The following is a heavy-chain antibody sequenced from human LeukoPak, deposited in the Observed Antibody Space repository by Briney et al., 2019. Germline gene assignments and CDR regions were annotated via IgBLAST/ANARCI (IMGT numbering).Heavy chain of an antibody. J-gene: IGHJ4*02. CDR3: ARGGGRDFDY. CDR2: INHSGST. Sequence: PSETLSLTCAVYGGSFSGYYWSWIRQPPGKGLEWIGEINHSGSTSYNPSLKSRVTISVDTSKNQFSLKVSSVTAADTAVYYCARGGGRDFDYWGQGTLVTVSS. CDR1: GGSFSGYY. D-gene: IGHD2-15*01. V-gene: IGHV4-34*01.